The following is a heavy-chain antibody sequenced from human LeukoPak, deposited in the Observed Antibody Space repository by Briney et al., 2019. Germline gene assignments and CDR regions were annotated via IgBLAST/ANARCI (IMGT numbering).Heavy chain of an antibody. CDR2: INHRGHP. V-gene: IGHV4-34*01. CDR3: ARDPTTVVTVPYYFDF. J-gene: IGHJ4*02. Sequence: SEALSLTCAVYGGSFTGYHWNWIRQSPQRGLEWIGEINHRGHPHYNPSLESRLTISVDTSKNQFSLTLKSVKAADTAVYFCARDPTTVVTVPYYFDFWGQGTPVTVSS. CDR1: GGSFTGYH. D-gene: IGHD4-23*01.